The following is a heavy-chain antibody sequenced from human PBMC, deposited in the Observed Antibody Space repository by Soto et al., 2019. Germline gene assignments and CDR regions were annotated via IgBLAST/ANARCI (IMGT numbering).Heavy chain of an antibody. D-gene: IGHD2-15*01. CDR1: GVSISSFY. J-gene: IGHJ5*02. Sequence: SDTLSLTGSVSGVSISSFYWIWVGHPAGEGLDLICLISTSCTTNYNPSLKSRVSMSADTSKNQFSLRLSSVTAADTAVYYCARDICSGGSCSVNWFAPWGQGTLVTVSS. CDR2: ISTSCTT. V-gene: IGHV4-4*07. CDR3: ARDICSGGSCSVNWFAP.